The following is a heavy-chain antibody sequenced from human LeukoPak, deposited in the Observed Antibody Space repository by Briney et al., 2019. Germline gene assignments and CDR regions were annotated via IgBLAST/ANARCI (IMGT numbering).Heavy chain of an antibody. CDR1: GGSISSGRYY. D-gene: IGHD3-9*01. CDR3: ARTTVLRYFDWLPTLDY. J-gene: IGHJ4*02. V-gene: IGHV4-61*02. Sequence: SETLSLTCTVSGGSISSGRYYWSWIRQPAGKGLEWVGRIETSGTTKYNPSLNSRATISVDTSKNQFSLKLNSVTAADTAVYYCARTTVLRYFDWLPTLDYWGQGTLVTVSS. CDR2: IETSGTT.